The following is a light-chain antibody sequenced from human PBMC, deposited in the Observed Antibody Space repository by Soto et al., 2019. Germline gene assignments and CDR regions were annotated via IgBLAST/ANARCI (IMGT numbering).Light chain of an antibody. J-gene: IGKJ2*01. Sequence: DIQMTQSPSSLSASVGDTVTFTCRTSQTVSTYLNWYLLKPGKAPKLLIYGASSLQSGVPSRFSANGSATEFALTISGLRPEDSATFYSQQSYKTPRTFGQGSRLEIK. CDR2: GAS. V-gene: IGKV1-39*01. CDR1: QTVSTY. CDR3: QQSYKTPRT.